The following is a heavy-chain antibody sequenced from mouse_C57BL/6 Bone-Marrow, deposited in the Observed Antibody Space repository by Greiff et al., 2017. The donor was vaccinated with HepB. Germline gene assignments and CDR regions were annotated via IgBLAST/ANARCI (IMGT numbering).Heavy chain of an antibody. CDR3: ARLRDYGSSYSYWYFDV. V-gene: IGHV5-12*01. D-gene: IGHD1-1*01. CDR1: GFTFSDYY. CDR2: ISNGGGST. Sequence: EVKVEESGGGLVQPGGSLKLSCAASGFTFSDYYMYWVRQTPEKRLEWVAYISNGGGSTYYPDTVKGRFTISRDNAKNTLYLQMSRLKSEDTAMYYCARLRDYGSSYSYWYFDVWGTGTTVTVSS. J-gene: IGHJ1*03.